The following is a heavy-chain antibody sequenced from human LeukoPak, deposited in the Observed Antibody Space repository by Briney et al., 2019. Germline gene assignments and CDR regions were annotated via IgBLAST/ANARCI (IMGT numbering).Heavy chain of an antibody. D-gene: IGHD6-13*01. CDR1: GGTFSSDA. V-gene: IGHV1-69*05. CDR3: ATVIAAAGTTSDY. Sequence: GASVKVSCKASGGTFSSDAISWVRQAPGQGLEWMGRIIPIFGTANYAQKFQGRVTITTDESTSTAYMELSSLRSEDTAVYYCATVIAAAGTTSDYWGQGTLVTVSS. CDR2: IIPIFGTA. J-gene: IGHJ4*02.